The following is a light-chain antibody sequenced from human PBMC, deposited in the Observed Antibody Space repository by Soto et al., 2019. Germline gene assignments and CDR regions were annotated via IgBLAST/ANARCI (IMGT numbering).Light chain of an antibody. CDR2: GAS. CDR3: QQYNPWPPLT. J-gene: IGKJ4*01. Sequence: EIVMTQSPATLSVSPGERATLSCRASQSVGRNLAWYQQKPGQAPRLLIYGASTRATGIPARFSGSGSWTEFTLTISSLQSGGFAIYSCQQYNPWPPLTFGGGTKVEIK. V-gene: IGKV3-15*01. CDR1: QSVGRN.